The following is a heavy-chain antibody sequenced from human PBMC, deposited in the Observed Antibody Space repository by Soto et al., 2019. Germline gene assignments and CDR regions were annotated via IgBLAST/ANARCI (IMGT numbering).Heavy chain of an antibody. CDR2: IKQDGSEK. CDR1: GFTFSSYW. D-gene: IGHD1-26*01. CDR3: ARDRGGLNDFDY. Sequence: EVQLVESGEGLVQPGGSLRLSCAASGFTFSSYWLSWVRQAPGKGLEWVANIKQDGSEKYYVDSVKGRFIISRDNAKNSLYLQMNSLRAEDTAVYYCARDRGGLNDFDYWGQGTLVTVSS. V-gene: IGHV3-7*01. J-gene: IGHJ4*02.